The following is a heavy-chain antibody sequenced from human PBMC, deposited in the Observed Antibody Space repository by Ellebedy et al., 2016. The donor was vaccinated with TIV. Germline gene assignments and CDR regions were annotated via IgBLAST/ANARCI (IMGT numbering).Heavy chain of an antibody. CDR2: IYYSGST. V-gene: IGHV4-39*01. J-gene: IGHJ5*02. CDR3: ARWFGELLYVRWFDP. D-gene: IGHD3-10*01. Sequence: GSLRLSCSVSGASISRSSYYWGWIRQPPGKGLEWIGSIYYSGSTDYNPSLKSRVTISADTSKNQFSLGLSSVTAADTAVYYCARWFGELLYVRWFDPWGQGTLVTVSS. CDR1: GASISRSSYY.